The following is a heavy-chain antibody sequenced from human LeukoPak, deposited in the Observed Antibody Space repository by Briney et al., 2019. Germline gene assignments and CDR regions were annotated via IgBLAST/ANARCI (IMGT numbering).Heavy chain of an antibody. J-gene: IGHJ4*02. D-gene: IGHD3-22*01. CDR1: GYTFTSYY. Sequence: ASVKVSCKASGYTFTSYYMHWVRQAPGQGLEWMGIINPSGGSTSYAQKFQGRVTMTRDTSTSTVYMELSSLRSEDTAVYYCARDRVGGCYSFHYYFDYWGQGTLVTVSS. V-gene: IGHV1-46*01. CDR2: INPSGGST. CDR3: ARDRVGGCYSFHYYFDY.